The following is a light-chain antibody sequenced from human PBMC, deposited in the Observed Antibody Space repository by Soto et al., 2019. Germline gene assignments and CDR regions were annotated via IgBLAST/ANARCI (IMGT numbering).Light chain of an antibody. J-gene: IGKJ4*01. CDR1: QSVSSY. Sequence: DIVLTQSPATLSLSPGERATLSCRASQSVSSYLGWYQQRPGQAPRLLINDASNRATGIPARFSGSGSGTDFTLTISSLEPEDFAVYYCQQRSSWPPTFGGGTKVEIK. V-gene: IGKV3-11*01. CDR3: QQRSSWPPT. CDR2: DAS.